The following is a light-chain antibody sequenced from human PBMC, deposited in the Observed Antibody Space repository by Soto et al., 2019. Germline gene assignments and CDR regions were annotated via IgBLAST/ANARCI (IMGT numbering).Light chain of an antibody. J-gene: IGKJ1*01. CDR2: GSS. Sequence: EIVLTQSPGTLSLSPGERATLSCRASQSVSSSYLSWYQQKPGQGPRLLIYGSSSSDTGITDRFSGSGSGTDLTLTISRLEPEDFAVYYCQQYGRXLWTFGQWTKV. CDR3: QQYGRXLWT. CDR1: QSVSSSY. V-gene: IGKV3-20*01.